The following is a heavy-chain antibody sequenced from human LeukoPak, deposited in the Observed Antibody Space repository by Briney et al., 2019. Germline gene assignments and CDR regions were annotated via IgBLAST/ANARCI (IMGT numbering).Heavy chain of an antibody. Sequence: SQTLSLTCTVSGGSISSGGYYWSWIRQPPGKGLEWIGYIYHSGSTYYNPSLKSRVTISVDRSKNQFSLKLSSVTAADTAVYYCATPKDIVVVPAAPYAFDIWGQGTMVTVSS. CDR3: ATPKDIVVVPAAPYAFDI. CDR1: GGSISSGGYY. J-gene: IGHJ3*02. D-gene: IGHD2-2*01. V-gene: IGHV4-30-2*01. CDR2: IYHSGST.